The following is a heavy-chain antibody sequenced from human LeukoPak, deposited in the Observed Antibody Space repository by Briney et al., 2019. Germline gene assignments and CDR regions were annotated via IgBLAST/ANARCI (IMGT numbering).Heavy chain of an antibody. J-gene: IGHJ2*01. D-gene: IGHD3-3*01. CDR2: INPNSGGT. V-gene: IGHV1-2*06. CDR3: ARPSVNDFWSGYHKWYFDL. CDR1: GYTFTGYY. Sequence: ASVKVSCKASGYTFTGYYMHWVRQAPGQGLEWMGRINPNSGGTNYAQKFQGRVTMTRDTSISTAYMELSRLRSDDTAVYYCARPSVNDFWSGYHKWYFDLWGRGTLVTVSS.